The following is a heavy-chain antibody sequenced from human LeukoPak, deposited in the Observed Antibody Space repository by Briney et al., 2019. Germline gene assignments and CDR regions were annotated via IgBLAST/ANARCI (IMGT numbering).Heavy chain of an antibody. Sequence: SVKVSCKASGGTFSSYAISWVRQAPGQGLEWMGGIIPIFGTANYAQKFQGRVTITADEATSTAYMELSSLRSEDTAVYYCARGSGYYDSSGYYWRIWGQGTMVTVSS. J-gene: IGHJ3*02. V-gene: IGHV1-69*13. CDR1: GGTFSSYA. CDR3: ARGSGYYDSSGYYWRI. CDR2: IIPIFGTA. D-gene: IGHD3-22*01.